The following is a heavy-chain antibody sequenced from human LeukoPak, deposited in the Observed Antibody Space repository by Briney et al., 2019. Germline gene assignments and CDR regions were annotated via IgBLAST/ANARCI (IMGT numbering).Heavy chain of an antibody. CDR1: GFTFSSYG. V-gene: IGHV3-23*01. D-gene: IGHD3-10*01. Sequence: PGGTLRLSCAASGFTFSSYGMSWVRQAPGKGLEWVSAISGSGGSTYYADSVKGRFTISRDNSKNTLYMQMNSLRAEDTAVYYCARGGSFSSGSLGYWGQGTLVTVSS. CDR2: ISGSGGST. CDR3: ARGGSFSSGSLGY. J-gene: IGHJ4*02.